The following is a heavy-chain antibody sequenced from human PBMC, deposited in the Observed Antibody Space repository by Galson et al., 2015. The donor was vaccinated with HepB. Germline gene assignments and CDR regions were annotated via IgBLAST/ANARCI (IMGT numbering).Heavy chain of an antibody. CDR1: GFTFSSYA. CDR2: ISYDGSNK. CDR3: ARGSLET. D-gene: IGHD6-6*01. J-gene: IGHJ5*02. Sequence: SLRLSCAASGFTFSSYAMHWVRQAPGKGLEWVAVISYDGSNKYYADSVKGRFTISRDNSKNTLYLQMNSLRAEDTAVYYCARGSLETWGQGTLVTVSS. V-gene: IGHV3-30*04.